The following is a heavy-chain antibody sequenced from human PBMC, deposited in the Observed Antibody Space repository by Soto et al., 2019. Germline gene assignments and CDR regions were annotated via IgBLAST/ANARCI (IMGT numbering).Heavy chain of an antibody. CDR2: INHSGST. CDR3: ARGRRTTVTIDY. Sequence: PSETLSLTCAVYGGSFSGYYWGWIRQPPGKGLEWIGEINHSGSTNYNPSLKSRVTISVDTSKNQFSLKLSSVTAADTAVYYCARGRRTTVTIDYWGQGTQVTVSS. D-gene: IGHD4-17*01. CDR1: GGSFSGYY. J-gene: IGHJ4*02. V-gene: IGHV4-34*01.